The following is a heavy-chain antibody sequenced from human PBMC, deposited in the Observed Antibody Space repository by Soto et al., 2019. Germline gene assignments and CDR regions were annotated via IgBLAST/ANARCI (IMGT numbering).Heavy chain of an antibody. J-gene: IGHJ4*02. D-gene: IGHD2-2*01. CDR3: ATGAEGICSSTSCLSSFAY. CDR1: GFTFSRYA. Sequence: EVQVLESGGGLVQPGGSLRLSCVASGFTFSRYAMNWVRQAPGKGLEWVSTISDSGSTYYTDSVKGRFTTSRDNSKNTLNLRKNTMSAEDTAVYYRATGAEGICSSTSCLSSFAYWGQGTLVTVSS. V-gene: IGHV3-23*01. CDR2: ISDSGST.